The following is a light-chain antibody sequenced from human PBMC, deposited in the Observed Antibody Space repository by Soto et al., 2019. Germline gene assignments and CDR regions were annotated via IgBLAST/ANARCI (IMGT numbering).Light chain of an antibody. Sequence: DIVMTQSPDSLAVSLGKRATITCRSSQSVLYSSNNKNYLAWYQQKPGQPPKLLIYWASTRDPGVPDRFSGGGSGTVFTLPTSGLQPEDGAFYYCKHYYSTPPTLGGGTKVDIK. CDR2: WAS. CDR1: QSVLYSSNNKNY. J-gene: IGKJ4*01. V-gene: IGKV4-1*01. CDR3: KHYYSTPPT.